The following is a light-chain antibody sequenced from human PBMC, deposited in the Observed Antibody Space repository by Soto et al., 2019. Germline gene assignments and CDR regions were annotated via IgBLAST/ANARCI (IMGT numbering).Light chain of an antibody. CDR1: SSDVGSYNL. CDR2: EVS. J-gene: IGLJ2*01. Sequence: QSVLTQPASVSGSPGQSITISCTGTSSDVGSYNLVSWYQQHPGKAPKLMIYEVSKRPSGVSNRFSGSKSGNTASLTSSGLQAEDEADYYCCSYAGSSTSKVFGGGTKLTVL. CDR3: CSYAGSSTSKV. V-gene: IGLV2-23*02.